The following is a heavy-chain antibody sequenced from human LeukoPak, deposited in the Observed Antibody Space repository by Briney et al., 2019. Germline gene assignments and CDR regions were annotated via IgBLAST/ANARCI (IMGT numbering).Heavy chain of an antibody. J-gene: IGHJ4*02. D-gene: IGHD6-19*01. CDR1: GFTFNSYT. V-gene: IGHV3-21*06. CDR2: ISSTSSYI. CDR3: ARGYSSGWYPRFDY. Sequence: GGSLRLSCAASGFTFNSYTMNWVRQAPGKGLEWVSSISSTSSYIYYADSVKGRFTISRDNAKNSLYLQMNSLRAEDTAVYYCARGYSSGWYPRFDYWGQGTLVTVSS.